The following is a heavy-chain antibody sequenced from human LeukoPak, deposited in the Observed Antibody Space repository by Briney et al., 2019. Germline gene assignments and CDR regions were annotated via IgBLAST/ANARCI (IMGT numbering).Heavy chain of an antibody. D-gene: IGHD3-3*01. J-gene: IGHJ3*02. CDR3: ARVNYELWSGSDI. CDR1: GGSISNYY. CDR2: IYYSGST. Sequence: PSETLSLTCTVSGGSISNYYWSWIRQSPGKGLECIGYIYYSGSTNYNPSLKSRVTISVDTSKNQFTLKLSSVTAADTAVYYCARVNYELWSGSDIWGQGTMVTVSS. V-gene: IGHV4-59*01.